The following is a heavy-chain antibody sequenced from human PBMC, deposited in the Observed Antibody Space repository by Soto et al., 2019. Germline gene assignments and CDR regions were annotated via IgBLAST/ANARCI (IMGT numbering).Heavy chain of an antibody. V-gene: IGHV4-30-2*01. J-gene: IGHJ4*02. D-gene: IGHD3-3*01. CDR3: ASLRFLEWFLDY. CDR1: GGSISSGGYS. CDR2: IYHSGST. Sequence: SETLSLTCAVSGGSISSGGYSWSWIRQPPGKGLEWIGYIYHSGSTYYNPSLKSRVTISVDRSKNQFSLKLSSVTAADTAVYYCASLRFLEWFLDYWGQGTLVTVSS.